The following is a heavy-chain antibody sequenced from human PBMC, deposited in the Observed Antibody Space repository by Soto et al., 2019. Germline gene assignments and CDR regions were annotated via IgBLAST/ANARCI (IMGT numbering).Heavy chain of an antibody. J-gene: IGHJ6*03. CDR3: ARAGYDILTGYYKPPYYYYYYMDV. CDR2: ISSSSSYI. Sequence: GGSLRLSCAASGFTFSSYSMNWVRQAPGKGLEWVSSISSSSSYIYYADSVKGRFTISRDNSKNSLYLQMNSLRAKDTAVYYCARAGYDILTGYYKPPYYYYYYMDVWGKGTTVTVSS. V-gene: IGHV3-21*01. CDR1: GFTFSSYS. D-gene: IGHD3-9*01.